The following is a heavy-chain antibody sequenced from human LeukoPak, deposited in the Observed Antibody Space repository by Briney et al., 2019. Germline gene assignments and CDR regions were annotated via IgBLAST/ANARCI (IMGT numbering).Heavy chain of an antibody. J-gene: IGHJ4*02. CDR3: ARDAKYYFGSRTYFFFEY. CDR2: IYTSGTT. CDR1: GGSFSSYY. Sequence: PSETLSLTCTVSGGSFSSYYWSWIRQSAGKGLEWIGHIYTSGTTNYNPSLKSRLTMSIDTSKNQFSLKLSSVTAADTAIYYCARDAKYYFGSRTYFFFEYWGQGTLLTVSS. V-gene: IGHV4-4*07. D-gene: IGHD3-10*01.